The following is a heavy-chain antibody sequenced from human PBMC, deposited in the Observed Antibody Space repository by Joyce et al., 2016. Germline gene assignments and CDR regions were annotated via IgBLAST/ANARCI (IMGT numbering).Heavy chain of an antibody. CDR2: ISGTSYYI. CDR3: ARGGISYYYAMDV. D-gene: IGHD3-16*01. V-gene: IGHV3-21*01. Sequence: QLVESGGGVVKPGGSLRLSCDASGSTFSSSSMSWFRQAQGKGLEWVAAISGTSYYIFHAETVRGRFTVSRDNAKKTLYLQMNSLRAEDSAVFYCARGGISYYYAMDVWGQGTTVTVSS. J-gene: IGHJ6*02. CDR1: GSTFSSSS.